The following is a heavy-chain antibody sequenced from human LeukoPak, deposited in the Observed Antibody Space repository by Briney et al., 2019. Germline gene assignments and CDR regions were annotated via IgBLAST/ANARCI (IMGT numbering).Heavy chain of an antibody. Sequence: ASVKVSCKASGYTFTGYYMHWVRQAPGQGLEWMGWINPNSGDTNYAQKFQGRVTMTRDTSISTAYMELSRLISDDTAEYYCARGGPYTYTYPDYWGQGTLVTVSS. D-gene: IGHD5-18*01. CDR2: INPNSGDT. J-gene: IGHJ4*02. CDR1: GYTFTGYY. V-gene: IGHV1-2*02. CDR3: ARGGPYTYTYPDY.